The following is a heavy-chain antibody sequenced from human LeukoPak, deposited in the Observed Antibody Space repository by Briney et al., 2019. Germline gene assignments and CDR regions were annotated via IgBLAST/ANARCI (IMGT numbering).Heavy chain of an antibody. J-gene: IGHJ4*02. V-gene: IGHV4-34*01. Sequence: SDTLSLTCAVYGGSFSGYYWSWIRQPPGKGLEWIGEINHSGSTNYNPSLKSRVTISVDTSKNQFSLKLSSVTAADTAVYYCARGRGRGYYGSGSYYYDYWGQGTLVTVSS. CDR3: ARGRGRGYYGSGSYYYDY. CDR2: INHSGST. CDR1: GGSFSGYY. D-gene: IGHD3-10*01.